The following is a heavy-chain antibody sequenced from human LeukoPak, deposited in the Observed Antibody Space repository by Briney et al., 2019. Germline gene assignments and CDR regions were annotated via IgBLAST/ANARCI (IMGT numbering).Heavy chain of an antibody. CDR2: ISSSGSTI. J-gene: IGHJ4*02. CDR1: GFTFSSYE. D-gene: IGHD3-10*01. CDR3: ARVYGGRFGELSIYYFDY. Sequence: GGSLRLSCAASGFTFSSYEMNWVRQAPGKGLEWVSYISSSGSTIYYADSVKGRFTISRDNAKNSLYLQMNSLRAEDTAVYYCARVYGGRFGELSIYYFDYWGQGTLVTVSS. V-gene: IGHV3-48*03.